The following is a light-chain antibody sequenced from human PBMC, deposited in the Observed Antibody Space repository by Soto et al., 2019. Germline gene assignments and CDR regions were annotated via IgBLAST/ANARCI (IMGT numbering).Light chain of an antibody. J-gene: IGKJ1*01. Sequence: DIQMTQSPSTLSASVGDRVTITCRASQSISSWLAWYQQKPGKAPKLLIYDASSLESGVPSRFSGSGSGTECPLTISRLQADDFATYYCQQYNSYSTFGQGTKVEIK. CDR1: QSISSW. CDR2: DAS. CDR3: QQYNSYST. V-gene: IGKV1-5*01.